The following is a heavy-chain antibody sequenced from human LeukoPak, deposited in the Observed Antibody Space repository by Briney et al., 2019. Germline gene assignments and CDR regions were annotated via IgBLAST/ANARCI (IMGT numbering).Heavy chain of an antibody. V-gene: IGHV4-4*07. D-gene: IGHD6-13*01. CDR3: ERDAGIYAYFQH. J-gene: IGHJ1*01. CDR2: IYTSGST. CDR1: GGSISSYY. Sequence: SETLSLTCTVSGGSISSYYWSWIRQPAGKGLEWIGRIYTSGSTNYNPSLKSRVTMSVDTSKNQFSLKLSSVTPAETALYYCERDAGIYAYFQHRGQGTLVTVSS.